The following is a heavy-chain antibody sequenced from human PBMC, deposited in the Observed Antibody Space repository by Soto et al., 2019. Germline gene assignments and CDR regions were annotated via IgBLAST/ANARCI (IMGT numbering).Heavy chain of an antibody. CDR2: INHSGST. V-gene: IGHV4-34*01. Sequence: SETLSLTCAVYGGSFSGYYWSWIRQPPGKGLEWIGEINHSGSTNYNPSLKSRVTISVDTSKNQYSLKLSSVTAADTAVYYCARGPHYDFWSGYPNHYYCVMDVWGQGTTVTVSS. CDR1: GGSFSGYY. J-gene: IGHJ6*02. CDR3: ARGPHYDFWSGYPNHYYCVMDV. D-gene: IGHD3-3*01.